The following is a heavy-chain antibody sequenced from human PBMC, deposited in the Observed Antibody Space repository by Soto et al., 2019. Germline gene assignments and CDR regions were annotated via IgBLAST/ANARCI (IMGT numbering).Heavy chain of an antibody. CDR1: GDSITSYY. Sequence: SETLSLTCTVAGDSITSYYWSWFRQPPGKGLEWIGYIYYSGSTNYNPSLKSRVTISVDTSKNQFSLKLSSVTAADTAVYYCARYSYGSSDTFDIWGQGTMVTVS. CDR2: IYYSGST. CDR3: ARYSYGSSDTFDI. D-gene: IGHD5-18*01. V-gene: IGHV4-59*08. J-gene: IGHJ3*02.